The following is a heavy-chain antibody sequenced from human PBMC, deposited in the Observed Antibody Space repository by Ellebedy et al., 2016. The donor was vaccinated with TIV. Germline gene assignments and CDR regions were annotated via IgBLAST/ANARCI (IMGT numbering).Heavy chain of an antibody. J-gene: IGHJ3*02. CDR1: GFTVSSSY. Sequence: GESLKISCAASGFTVSSSYMSWVRQAPGGGLEWVSVIFNDGAAHYADSVRGRFTISRDTSQNTLYLQMNSLRVDDTAVYRCATETFNDVDLEVWGLFDIWGQGTMVTVSP. CDR2: IFNDGAA. D-gene: IGHD1-1*01. V-gene: IGHV3-66*01. CDR3: ATETFNDVDLEVWGLFDI.